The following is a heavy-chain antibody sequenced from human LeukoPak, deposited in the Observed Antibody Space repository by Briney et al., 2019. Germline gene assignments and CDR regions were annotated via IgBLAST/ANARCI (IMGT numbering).Heavy chain of an antibody. CDR2: ISSNGGST. CDR3: ARVGATELLDY. CDR1: GFTFSSYA. V-gene: IGHV3-64*01. D-gene: IGHD1-26*01. Sequence: PGGSLRLSCAASGFTFSSYAMHWVRQAPGKGLEYVSAISSNGGSTYYANSVKGRFTISRDNSKNTLCLQMGSLRAEDMAVYYCARVGATELLDYWGQGTLVTVSS. J-gene: IGHJ4*02.